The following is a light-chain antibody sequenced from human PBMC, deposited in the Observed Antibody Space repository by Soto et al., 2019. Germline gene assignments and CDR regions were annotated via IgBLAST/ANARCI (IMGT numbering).Light chain of an antibody. CDR2: GNT. Sequence: QSVLTQPPSVSGAPGQRVTISCTGSSSNIGAGYDVHWYHQLPGTAPKLLIFGNTNRPSGVPDRFSGSKSGTSASLAITGLQAEDEADYYCHSYDSTLSASIFGGVTNFTVL. CDR3: HSYDSTLSASI. V-gene: IGLV1-40*01. CDR1: SSNIGAGYD. J-gene: IGLJ2*01.